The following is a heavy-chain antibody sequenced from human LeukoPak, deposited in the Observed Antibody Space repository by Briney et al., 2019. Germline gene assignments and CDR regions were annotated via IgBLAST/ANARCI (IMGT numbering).Heavy chain of an antibody. Sequence: GGSLRLSCAASGFTFSSYAMSWVRQAPGKGLEWVSAISGSGGSTYYADSVKGRFTISRDNSKNTLYPQMNSLRAEDTAVYYCAKCAGVTYDLYYFDYWGQGTLVTVSS. CDR3: AKCAGVTYDLYYFDY. J-gene: IGHJ4*02. CDR2: ISGSGGST. V-gene: IGHV3-23*01. CDR1: GFTFSSYA. D-gene: IGHD5-12*01.